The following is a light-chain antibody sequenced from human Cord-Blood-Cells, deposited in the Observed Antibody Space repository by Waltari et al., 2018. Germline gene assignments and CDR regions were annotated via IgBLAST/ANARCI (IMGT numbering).Light chain of an antibody. CDR3: SSYTSSSTWV. CDR1: SIDVGGYNS. CDR2: DVS. V-gene: IGLV2-14*01. Sequence: QSALTQPASVSGSPGKSITISCTGTSIDVGGYNSVSWYQQHPGKAPKLMIYDVSNRPSGVSNRFSGSKSGNTASLTISGLQAEDEADYYCSSYTSSSTWVFGGGTKLTVL. J-gene: IGLJ3*02.